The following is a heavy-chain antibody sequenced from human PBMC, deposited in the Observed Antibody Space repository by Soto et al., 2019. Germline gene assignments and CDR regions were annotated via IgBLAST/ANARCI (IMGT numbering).Heavy chain of an antibody. CDR1: GYTFTSYG. V-gene: IGHV1-18*01. D-gene: IGHD1-1*01. J-gene: IGHJ5*02. CDR2: ISAYNGNT. Sequence: ASVKVSCKASGYTFTSYGISWVRQAPGQGLEWMGWISAYNGNTNYAQKLQGRVTMTTDTSTSTAYMELRSLRSDDTAVYYCARDVVGRAGTSPDWFDPWGQGTLVTVS. CDR3: ARDVVGRAGTSPDWFDP.